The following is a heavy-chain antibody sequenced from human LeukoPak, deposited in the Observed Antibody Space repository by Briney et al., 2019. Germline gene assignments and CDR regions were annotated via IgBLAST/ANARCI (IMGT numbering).Heavy chain of an antibody. D-gene: IGHD1-7*01. J-gene: IGHJ6*03. V-gene: IGHV1-69*05. CDR3: ARGITGTTGYYYYYMDV. Sequence: ASVKVSCKASGGTFSSYAISWVRQALGQGLEWMGGIIPIFGTANYAQKFQGRVTITTDESTSTAYMELSSLRSEDTAVYYCARGITGTTGYYYYYMDVWGKGTTVTVSS. CDR1: GGTFSSYA. CDR2: IIPIFGTA.